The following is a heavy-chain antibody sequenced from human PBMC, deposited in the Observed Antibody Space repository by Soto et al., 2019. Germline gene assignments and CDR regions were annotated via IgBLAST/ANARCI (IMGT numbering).Heavy chain of an antibody. V-gene: IGHV1-69*01. CDR3: AIGLPRPYCSGGSCYSNWFAP. Sequence: QGELVQSWAAVQKPGSSVKVSCNAAGSTFSRYAISWVLQSPGQGLEWMVGIIPIFVTANYAQKFQGRVTITADETTSTAYMELSSLRSEANAVYYCAIGLPRPYCSGGSCYSNWFAPWGQGTLVTVSS. CDR1: GSTFSRYA. J-gene: IGHJ5*02. CDR2: IIPIFVTA. D-gene: IGHD2-15*01.